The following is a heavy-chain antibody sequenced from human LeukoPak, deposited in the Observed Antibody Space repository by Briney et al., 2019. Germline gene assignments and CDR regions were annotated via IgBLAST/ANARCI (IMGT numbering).Heavy chain of an antibody. CDR1: GGSISSGDYY. CDR2: ISYSGST. CDR3: ARADMATVFDF. D-gene: IGHD5-24*01. V-gene: IGHV4-30-4*01. Sequence: SQTLSLTCTVSGGSISSGDYYWSWIRQPPGKGLEWIGYISYSGSTYYNPSLKTRLTISVDTSKNQFSLKLGSVTAADTAFYYCARADMATVFDFWGRGTLVTVSS. J-gene: IGHJ4*02.